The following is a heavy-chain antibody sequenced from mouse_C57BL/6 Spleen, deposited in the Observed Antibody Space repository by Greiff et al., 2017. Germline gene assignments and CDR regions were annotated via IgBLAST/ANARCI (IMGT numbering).Heavy chain of an antibody. CDR1: GYTFTSYW. D-gene: IGHD1-1*01. CDR2: IDPSDSYT. Sequence: VQLQQPGAELVMPGASVKLSCKASGYTFTSYWMHWVKQRPGQGLEWIGEIDPSDSYTNYNQKFKGKSTLTVDKSSSTAYMQLSSLTSEDSAVXYCARTDTTGYFDGWGRGTTLTGSS. CDR3: ARTDTTGYFDG. V-gene: IGHV1-69*01. J-gene: IGHJ2*01.